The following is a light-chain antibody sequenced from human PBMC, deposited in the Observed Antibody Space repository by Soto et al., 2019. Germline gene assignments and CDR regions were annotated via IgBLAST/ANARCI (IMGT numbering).Light chain of an antibody. CDR3: SSYRSSSPVYV. CDR1: SSDVGGYNY. V-gene: IGLV2-14*03. J-gene: IGLJ1*01. Sequence: QSALTQPASVSGTPGQSITLSCTGTSSDVGGYNYVSWYQQHPGKAPKLLIYDVTNRPSGVSNRFSGSKSGNTASLTISGLQAEDEADYYCSSYRSSSPVYVFRPGTKVTVL. CDR2: DVT.